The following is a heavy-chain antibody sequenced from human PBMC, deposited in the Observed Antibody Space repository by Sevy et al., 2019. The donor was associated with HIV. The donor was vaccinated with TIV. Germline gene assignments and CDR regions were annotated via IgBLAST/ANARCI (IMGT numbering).Heavy chain of an antibody. CDR1: GFSFSNYA. V-gene: IGHV3-23*01. CDR3: AKESAASRPYYFDY. D-gene: IGHD2-2*01. CDR2: ITDGGGDT. Sequence: GGSLRLSCAASGFSFSNYAMGWVRQTAGKGLEWFSAITDGGGDTYHADSVKGRFTISKDNSKNVLFLKMNSLRADDTALYYCAKESAASRPYYFDYWGQGTLVTVSS. J-gene: IGHJ4*02.